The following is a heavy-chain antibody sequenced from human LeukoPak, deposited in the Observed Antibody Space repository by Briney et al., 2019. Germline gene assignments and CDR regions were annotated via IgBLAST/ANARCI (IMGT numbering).Heavy chain of an antibody. J-gene: IGHJ5*02. V-gene: IGHV4-34*01. CDR1: GGSFSGYY. CDR2: INHSGST. D-gene: IGHD3-10*01. CDR3: ARGGPYKWFGELFRTYNWFDP. Sequence: SETLSLTCAVYGGSFSGYYWSWIRQPPGKGLEWIGEINHSGSTNYDPSLKSRVTISVDTSKNQFSLKLSSVTAADTAVYYCARGGPYKWFGELFRTYNWFDPWGQGTLVTVSS.